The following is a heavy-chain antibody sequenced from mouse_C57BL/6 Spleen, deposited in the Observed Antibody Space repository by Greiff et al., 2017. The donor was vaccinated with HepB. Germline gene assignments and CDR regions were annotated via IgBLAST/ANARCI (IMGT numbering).Heavy chain of an antibody. D-gene: IGHD1-3*01. CDR1: GFSLSTSGMG. V-gene: IGHV8-12*01. J-gene: IGHJ4*01. CDR3: ARRMQGSSYYAMDY. CDR2: IYWGDAK. Sequence: QVTLKESGPGILQPSQTLSLTCSFSGFSLSTSGMGVSWIRQPSGKGLVWLAHIYWGDAKRYNPSLKSRLTISKDTSRNQVFLKISSVDTAITATYYCARRMQGSSYYAMDYWGQGTSVTVSS.